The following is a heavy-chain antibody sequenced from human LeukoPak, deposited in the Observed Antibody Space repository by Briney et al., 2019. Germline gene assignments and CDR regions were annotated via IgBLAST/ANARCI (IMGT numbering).Heavy chain of an antibody. CDR3: ARSGEMATIFNWFDP. V-gene: IGHV4-31*03. CDR2: IYYSGST. CDR1: GGSISSGGYY. J-gene: IGHJ5*02. Sequence: PSQTLSLTCTVSGGSISSGGYYWSWIRQHPGKGLEWIGYIYYSGSTYYNPSLKSRVTISVDTSKNQFSLKLSSVTAADTAVYYCARSGEMATIFNWFDPWGQGTLVTVSS. D-gene: IGHD5-24*01.